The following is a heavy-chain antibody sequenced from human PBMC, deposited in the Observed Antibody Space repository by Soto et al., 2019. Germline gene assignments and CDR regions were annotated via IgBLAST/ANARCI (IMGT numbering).Heavy chain of an antibody. D-gene: IGHD1-26*01. V-gene: IGHV1-69*01. J-gene: IGHJ4*02. Sequence: QVQLVQSGAELKKPGSSVNVSCKASGGSFRSNTINWVRQAPGQRLEWVGGIIPNFDSPTYARRFQGRVTITADESTNTAYIEVRSLRSEDTAVYYCARDGRIGTYGPVFWGQGTLVVVSS. CDR2: IIPNFDSP. CDR1: GGSFRSNT. CDR3: ARDGRIGTYGPVF.